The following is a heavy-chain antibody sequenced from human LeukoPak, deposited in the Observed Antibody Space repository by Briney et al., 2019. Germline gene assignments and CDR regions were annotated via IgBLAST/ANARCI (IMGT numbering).Heavy chain of an antibody. CDR1: GGSFSGYY. CDR3: ARTYYDILTGYFYGMDV. CDR2: INHSGST. J-gene: IGHJ6*04. V-gene: IGHV4-34*01. Sequence: SETLSLTCAVYGGSFSGYYWSWIRQPPGKGLEWIGEINHSGSTNYNPSLKSRVTISVDTSKNQFSLKLSSVTAADTAVYYCARTYYDILTGYFYGMDVWGKGTPVTVSS. D-gene: IGHD3-9*01.